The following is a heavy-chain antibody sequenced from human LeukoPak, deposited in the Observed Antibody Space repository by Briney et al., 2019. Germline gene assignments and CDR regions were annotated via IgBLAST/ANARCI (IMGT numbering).Heavy chain of an antibody. J-gene: IGHJ6*03. V-gene: IGHV3-23*01. CDR1: GFTFSSYA. Sequence: GGSLRLSCAASGFTFSSYAMSWVRQAPGKGLEWVSAISGSGGSTYYADSVKGRFTISRDNSKNTLYLQMNSLRAEDTAVYYCAKSSGYSYGYLYYYYYMDVWGKGTTVTVSS. CDR3: AKSSGYSYGYLYYYYYMDV. D-gene: IGHD5-18*01. CDR2: ISGSGGST.